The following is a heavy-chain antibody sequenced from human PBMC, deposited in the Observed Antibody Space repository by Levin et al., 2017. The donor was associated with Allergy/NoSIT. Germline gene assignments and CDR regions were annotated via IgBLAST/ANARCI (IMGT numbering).Heavy chain of an antibody. Sequence: GSLRLSCTVSGASISSYYWNWIRQPPGRGLEWIGYIYDSGGTNYNPSLKSRVTISIDTSKNQFSLKLSSVTAADTAVYYCARLRGGSWFDYWGQGTLVTVSS. CDR1: GASISSYY. D-gene: IGHD6-13*01. CDR3: ARLRGGSWFDY. CDR2: IYDSGGT. V-gene: IGHV4-59*08. J-gene: IGHJ4*02.